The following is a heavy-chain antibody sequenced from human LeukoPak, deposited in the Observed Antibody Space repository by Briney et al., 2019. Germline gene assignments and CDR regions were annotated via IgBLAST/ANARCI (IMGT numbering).Heavy chain of an antibody. J-gene: IGHJ4*02. Sequence: GGSLRLSCADSGLTFSSYEMNWVRQAPGKGLEWVSHISSSGGTTYYRDSVKGRFTISRDNAKKSLFLQMNSLRVEDTAVYYCARLEMATIRIGDDYWGQGTLVTVSS. CDR3: ARLEMATIRIGDDY. D-gene: IGHD5-24*01. CDR1: GLTFSSYE. CDR2: ISSSGGTT. V-gene: IGHV3-48*03.